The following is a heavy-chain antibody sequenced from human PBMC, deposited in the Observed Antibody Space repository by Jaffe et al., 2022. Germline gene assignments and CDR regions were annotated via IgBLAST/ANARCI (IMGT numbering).Heavy chain of an antibody. CDR3: ARVSGVSRDDILTGYNYYFDY. CDR1: GFTVSSNY. CDR2: IYSGGST. Sequence: EVQLVESGGGLVQPGGSLRLSCAASGFTVSSNYMSWVRQAPGKGLEWVSVIYSGGSTYYADSVKGRFTISRDNSKNTLYLQMNSLRAEDTAVYYCARVSGVSRDDILTGYNYYFDYWGQGTLVTVSS. D-gene: IGHD3-9*01. V-gene: IGHV3-66*02. J-gene: IGHJ4*02.